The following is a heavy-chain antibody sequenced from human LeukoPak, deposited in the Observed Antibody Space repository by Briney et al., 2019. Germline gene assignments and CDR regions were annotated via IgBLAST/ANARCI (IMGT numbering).Heavy chain of an antibody. CDR1: GGSISSYY. Sequence: KPSETLSLTCTVSGGSISSYYWSWIRQPPGKGLEWIGNISYSGSTNYNPSLKSRVTISVDTSKNQFSLKLSSVTAADTAVYYCARGGLYYSGNDYGYYFDYWGQGTLVTVSS. CDR2: ISYSGST. V-gene: IGHV4-59*01. J-gene: IGHJ4*02. D-gene: IGHD5-12*01. CDR3: ARGGLYYSGNDYGYYFDY.